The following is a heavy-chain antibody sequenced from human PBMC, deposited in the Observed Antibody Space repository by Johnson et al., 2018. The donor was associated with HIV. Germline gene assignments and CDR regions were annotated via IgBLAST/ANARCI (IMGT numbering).Heavy chain of an antibody. Sequence: QVQLVESGGGVVQPGRSLRLSCAASGFTFSSYGMHWVRQAPGKGLEWVAVISYDGSNKYYADSVKGRFTISRDNAKNSLYLQMNSLRAEDTALYYCAKDWSSSPPGAFDIWGQGTMVTVSS. D-gene: IGHD6-6*01. CDR2: ISYDGSNK. CDR3: AKDWSSSPPGAFDI. J-gene: IGHJ3*02. CDR1: GFTFSSYG. V-gene: IGHV3-30*18.